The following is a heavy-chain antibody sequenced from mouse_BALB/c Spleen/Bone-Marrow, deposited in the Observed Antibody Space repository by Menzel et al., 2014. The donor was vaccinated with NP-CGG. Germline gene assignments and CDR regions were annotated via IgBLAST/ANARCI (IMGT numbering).Heavy chain of an antibody. V-gene: IGHV2-9*02. J-gene: IGHJ2*01. D-gene: IGHD2-14*01. CDR2: IWAGGST. CDR3: ARVIRYESYFDY. Sequence: VQVVESGPGLVSPSQRLSIPCTVSGFSLTSYGVHWVRQPPGKGLEWLGVIWAGGSTNYNSALMSRLSISKDNSKSQVFLKMNSLQTDDTAMYYCARVIRYESYFDYWGQGTTLTVSS. CDR1: GFSLTSYG.